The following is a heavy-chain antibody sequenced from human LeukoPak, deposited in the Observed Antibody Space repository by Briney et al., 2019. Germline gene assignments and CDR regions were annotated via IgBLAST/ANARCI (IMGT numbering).Heavy chain of an antibody. D-gene: IGHD3-9*01. V-gene: IGHV1-18*01. CDR1: GYTFTSYG. CDR2: ISAYNDNT. Sequence: ASVKVSCKASGYTFTSYGISWVRQAPGQGLEWMGWISAYNDNTNYAQKLQGRVTMTTDTSTSTAYMELRSLRSDDTAVYYCARVHYDILTGYSYFDYWGQGTLVTVSS. J-gene: IGHJ4*02. CDR3: ARVHYDILTGYSYFDY.